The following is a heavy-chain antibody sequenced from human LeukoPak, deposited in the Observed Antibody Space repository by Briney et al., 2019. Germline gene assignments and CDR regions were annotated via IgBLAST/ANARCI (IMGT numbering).Heavy chain of an antibody. J-gene: IGHJ3*02. Sequence: KPSETLSLTCTVSGGSISSYYWSWIRQPPGKGLEWIGSIYYSGSTYYNPSLKSRVTISVDTSKNQFSLKLSSVTAADTAVYYCARGYYYDSSGFYELRAFDIWGQGTMVTVSS. V-gene: IGHV4-39*01. D-gene: IGHD3-22*01. CDR1: GGSISSYY. CDR3: ARGYYYDSSGFYELRAFDI. CDR2: IYYSGST.